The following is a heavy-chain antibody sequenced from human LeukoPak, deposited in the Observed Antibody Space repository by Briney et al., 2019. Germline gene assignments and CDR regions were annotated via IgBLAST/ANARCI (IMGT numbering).Heavy chain of an antibody. CDR1: GFTFSSYS. CDR3: ARTRIAAAVDY. J-gene: IGHJ4*02. V-gene: IGHV3-21*01. Sequence: GGSLRLSCAASGFTFSSYSMNWVRQAPGKGLEWVSSLSSSSSYIYYADSVKGRFTISRDNAKNSLYLQMNSLRAEDTAVYYCARTRIAAAVDYWGQGTLVTVSS. CDR2: LSSSSSYI. D-gene: IGHD6-13*01.